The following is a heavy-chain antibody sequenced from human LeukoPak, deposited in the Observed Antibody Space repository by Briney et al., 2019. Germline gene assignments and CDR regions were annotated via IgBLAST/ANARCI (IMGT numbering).Heavy chain of an antibody. V-gene: IGHV3-53*01. CDR3: ARDVVGATYFD. J-gene: IGHJ4*02. Sequence: PGGSLRLSCAASGFTVSSNYMTRVRQAPGKGLEWVSIIYSGGSTSYADSVKGRFTISRDNSKNTLYLQMNSLRAEDTAVYYCARDVVGATYFDWGQGTLVTVSS. CDR1: GFTVSSNY. D-gene: IGHD1-26*01. CDR2: IYSGGST.